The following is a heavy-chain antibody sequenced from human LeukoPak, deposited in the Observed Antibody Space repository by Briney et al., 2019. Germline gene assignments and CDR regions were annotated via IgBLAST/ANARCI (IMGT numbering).Heavy chain of an antibody. CDR3: AKYVSAKGPPYALDV. V-gene: IGHV3-23*01. D-gene: IGHD2/OR15-2a*01. J-gene: IGHJ6*02. Sequence: GGSLRLSCAASEFTFGSYAMQWVRQAPGKGLEWVSGISTSGGSTWYSDSVKGRFTISRDNSKNTLYLQMNSLRDEDTAVYYCAKYVSAKGPPYALDVWGQGTTVTVSS. CDR2: ISTSGGST. CDR1: EFTFGSYA.